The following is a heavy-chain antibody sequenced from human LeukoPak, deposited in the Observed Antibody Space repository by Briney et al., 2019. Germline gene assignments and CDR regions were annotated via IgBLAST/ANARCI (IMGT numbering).Heavy chain of an antibody. Sequence: GGSLRLSCAASGFTFSDYYMSWIPQAPGKGLEWVSYISSSGSTIYYADSVKGRFAISRDNAKNSLYLQMNSLRAEDTAVYYRARVIRGFYMDVWGKGTTVTVSS. CDR2: ISSSGSTI. CDR3: ARVIRGFYMDV. V-gene: IGHV3-11*01. J-gene: IGHJ6*03. D-gene: IGHD2/OR15-2a*01. CDR1: GFTFSDYY.